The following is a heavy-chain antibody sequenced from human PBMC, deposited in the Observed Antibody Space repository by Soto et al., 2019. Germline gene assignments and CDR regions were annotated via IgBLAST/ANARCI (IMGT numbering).Heavy chain of an antibody. CDR3: ASSLEWLLLGAFDI. CDR2: INHSGST. Sequence: SETLSLTCAVYGGSFSGYYWSWIRQPPGKGLEWIGEINHSGSTNYNPSLKSRVTISVDTSKNQFSLKLSSVTAADTAVYYCASSLEWLLLGAFDIWGQGTMVTVSS. V-gene: IGHV4-34*01. J-gene: IGHJ3*02. D-gene: IGHD3-3*01. CDR1: GGSFSGYY.